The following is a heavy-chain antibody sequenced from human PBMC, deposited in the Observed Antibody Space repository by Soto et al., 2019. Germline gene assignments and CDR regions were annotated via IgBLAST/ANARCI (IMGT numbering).Heavy chain of an antibody. CDR1: GGSISSSSYY. D-gene: IGHD2-8*01. V-gene: IGHV4-39*01. CDR3: ARHGDIVLMVYALNWFDP. Sequence: QLQLQESGPGLVKPSETLSLTCTVSGGSISSSSYYWCWIRQPPGKGLEWIGSIYYSGSTYYNPALKSRVTISVDTSKNQFSLKLSSVTAADTAVYYCARHGDIVLMVYALNWFDPWGQGTLVTVSS. J-gene: IGHJ5*02. CDR2: IYYSGST.